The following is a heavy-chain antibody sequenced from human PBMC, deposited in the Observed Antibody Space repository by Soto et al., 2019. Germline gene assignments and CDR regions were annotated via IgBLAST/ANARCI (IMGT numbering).Heavy chain of an antibody. V-gene: IGHV1-8*01. CDR1: GYTFTSYD. J-gene: IGHJ4*02. D-gene: IGHD2-15*01. CDR2: MNPNSGNT. CDR3: ARDARFGGTPYFDY. Sequence: QVQLVQSGAEVKKPGASVKVSCKASGYTFTSYDINWVRQATGQGLEWMGWMNPNSGNTGYAQKFQGTVTMTRNTSISTAYMELSSLRSEDTAVYYCARDARFGGTPYFDYWGQGTLVTVSS.